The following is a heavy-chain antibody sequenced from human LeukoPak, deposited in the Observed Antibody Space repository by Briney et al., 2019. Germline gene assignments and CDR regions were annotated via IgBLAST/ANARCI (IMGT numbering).Heavy chain of an antibody. D-gene: IGHD4-17*01. CDR2: FSGSGGST. CDR3: ASLGGGSTVTTYLNY. J-gene: IGHJ4*02. Sequence: GGSLRLSCAASGFTFSSYAMSWVRQAPGKGLEWVSTFSGSGGSTHYADSVKGRFTISRDNSKNTLYLQMNSLRAEDTAVYYCASLGGGSTVTTYLNYWGQGTLVTVSS. CDR1: GFTFSSYA. V-gene: IGHV3-23*01.